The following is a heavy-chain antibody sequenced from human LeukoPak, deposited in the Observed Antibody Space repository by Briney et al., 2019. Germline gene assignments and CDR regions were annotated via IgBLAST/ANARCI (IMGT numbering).Heavy chain of an antibody. V-gene: IGHV3-7*01. CDR3: ARGSTRFPLDEGYFDY. CDR2: IKQDGSEK. Sequence: GGSLRLSCAASGFTFSSYWMSWVRQAPGKGLEWVANIKQDGSEKYYVDSVKGRFTISRDNSKNTLYLQMNSLRAEDTAVYYCARGSTRFPLDEGYFDYWGQGTLVTVSS. CDR1: GFTFSSYW. D-gene: IGHD3/OR15-3a*01. J-gene: IGHJ4*02.